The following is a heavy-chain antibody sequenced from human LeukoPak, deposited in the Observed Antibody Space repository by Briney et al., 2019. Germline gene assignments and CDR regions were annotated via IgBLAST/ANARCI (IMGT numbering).Heavy chain of an antibody. Sequence: GASLKISCEGSGCSVTSYWVGLVRQRPGKGLEWMGIIYPGDSDTRYSPSFQGQVTISADKSISTAYLQWSSLKASDTAMYYCVRRAIYYFDSWGQGTLVTVSS. D-gene: IGHD2-21*01. J-gene: IGHJ4*02. V-gene: IGHV5-51*01. CDR3: VRRAIYYFDS. CDR2: IYPGDSDT. CDR1: GCSVTSYW.